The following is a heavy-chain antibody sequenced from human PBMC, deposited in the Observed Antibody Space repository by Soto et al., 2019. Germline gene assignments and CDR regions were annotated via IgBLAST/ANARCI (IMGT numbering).Heavy chain of an antibody. CDR1: GFTFSNYG. V-gene: IGHV3-30*03. J-gene: IGHJ4*02. D-gene: IGHD1-26*01. CDR2: ISNDGSAT. Sequence: LRLSCAAAGFTFSNYGMYWVRQAPGKGPEWLGLISNDGSATYYADSVKGRFTISRDNSRSSLYLQINRLIVEDTAVYHCVRQESGTDYWGQGTLVTVYS. CDR3: VRQESGTDY.